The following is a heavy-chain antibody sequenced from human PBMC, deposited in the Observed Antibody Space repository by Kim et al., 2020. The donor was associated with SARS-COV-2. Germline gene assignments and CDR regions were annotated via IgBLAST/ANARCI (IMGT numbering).Heavy chain of an antibody. CDR1: GFTFSDYY. V-gene: IGHV3-11*04. CDR2: ISSSGSTI. Sequence: GGSLRLSCAASGFTFSDYYMSWIRQAPGKGLEWVSYISSSGSTIYYADSVKGRFTISRDNAKNSLYLQMNSLRAEDTAVYYCARILLFGVETWFDPWGQGTLVTVSS. D-gene: IGHD2-21*02. CDR3: ARILLFGVETWFDP. J-gene: IGHJ5*02.